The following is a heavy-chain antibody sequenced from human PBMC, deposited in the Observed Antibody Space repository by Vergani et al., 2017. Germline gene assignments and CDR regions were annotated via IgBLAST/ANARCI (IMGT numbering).Heavy chain of an antibody. J-gene: IGHJ1*01. D-gene: IGHD6-19*01. CDR1: GTSISGSSDY. V-gene: IGHV4-39*01. Sequence: QLQLQESGPGLLKPSETLSLTCSVSGTSISGSSDYWGWIRQPPGKGLEWIGSIFYTGTSYYNPSLESRATNSVDTSKNQFSLKLKSVTAADTAVYYCTRHGRSGWAGYFQHWRQGTLVTASS. CDR2: IFYTGTS. CDR3: TRHGRSGWAGYFQH.